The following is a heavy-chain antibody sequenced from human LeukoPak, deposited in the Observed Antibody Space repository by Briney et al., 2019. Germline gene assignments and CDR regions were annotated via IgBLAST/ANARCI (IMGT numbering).Heavy chain of an antibody. Sequence: GGSLRLSCTVSGFTVSSNSMSWVRQAPGKGLELVANIKQDRSEKYYVDSVKGRFTISRDNAKNSLYLQMNSLRAEDTAVYYCARLREIPVFGVVTKSTSYFDYWGQGTLVTVSS. J-gene: IGHJ4*02. CDR1: GFTVSSNS. CDR2: IKQDRSEK. D-gene: IGHD3-3*01. V-gene: IGHV3-7*01. CDR3: ARLREIPVFGVVTKSTSYFDY.